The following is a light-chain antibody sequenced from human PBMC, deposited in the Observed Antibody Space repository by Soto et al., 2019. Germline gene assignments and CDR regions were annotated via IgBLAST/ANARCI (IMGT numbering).Light chain of an antibody. CDR1: SSDVGSYNL. J-gene: IGLJ1*01. V-gene: IGLV2-23*02. Sequence: QSVLTQPASVSGSPGRSITISCTGTSSDVGSYNLVSWYQQHPGKAPKLMIYEVSKWPSGISNRFSGSKSGNTASLTISGLQAEDEGDYYCCSYAGSHYVFGNGTKVTVL. CDR2: EVS. CDR3: CSYAGSHYV.